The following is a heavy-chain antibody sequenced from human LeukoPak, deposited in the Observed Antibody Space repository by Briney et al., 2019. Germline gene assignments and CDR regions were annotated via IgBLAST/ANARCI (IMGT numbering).Heavy chain of an antibody. J-gene: IGHJ4*02. D-gene: IGHD6-13*01. CDR1: GFTFSSYS. CDR2: INHSGST. V-gene: IGHV4-34*01. Sequence: GSLRLSCAASGFTFSSYSMNWVRQPPGKGLEWIGEINHSGSTNYNPSLKSRVTMSVDMSKNQFSVKLSSVTAADTAVYYCARGGRQQLVRRRSFDYWGQGTLVTVSS. CDR3: ARGGRQQLVRRRSFDY.